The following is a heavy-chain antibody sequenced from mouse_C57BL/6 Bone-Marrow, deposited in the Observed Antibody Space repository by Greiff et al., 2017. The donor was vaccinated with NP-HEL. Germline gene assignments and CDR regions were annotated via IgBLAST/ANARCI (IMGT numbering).Heavy chain of an antibody. D-gene: IGHD2-1*01. CDR2: IYPRDGST. CDR3: ARGHYCSPYGY. CDR1: GYTFTSYD. J-gene: IGHJ2*01. V-gene: IGHV1-85*01. Sequence: QVHVKQSGPELVKPGASVKLSCKASGYTFTSYDINWVKQRPGQGLEWIGWIYPRDGSTKYNEKFKGKATLTVDTSSSTAYMELHSLTSEDAAVYFCARGHYCSPYGYWGQGTTLTVSS.